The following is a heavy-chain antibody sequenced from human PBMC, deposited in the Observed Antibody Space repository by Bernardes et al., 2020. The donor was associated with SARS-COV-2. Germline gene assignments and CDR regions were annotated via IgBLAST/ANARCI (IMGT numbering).Heavy chain of an antibody. D-gene: IGHD3-22*01. V-gene: IGHV4-59*01. CDR2: IYHSGST. Sequence: SETLSLTCTVSGASIRSYYWSWIRQPPGKGLEWIGYIYHSGSTNYNPSLKSRVTISVDTSKKQFSLNLSSVTAADTAVYYCARLTYYDGTGYVDYWGQGTLVTVSS. CDR1: GASIRSYY. J-gene: IGHJ4*02. CDR3: ARLTYYDGTGYVDY.